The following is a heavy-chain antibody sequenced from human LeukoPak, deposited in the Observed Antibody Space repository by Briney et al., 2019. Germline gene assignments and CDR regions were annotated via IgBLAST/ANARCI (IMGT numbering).Heavy chain of an antibody. Sequence: PGGSLRLSCAASGFTFSSYWMHWVRQAPGKGLVWVSRINSDGSSTSYADSVKGRFTISRDNAKNTLYLQMNSLRAEDTAVYYCARIEIAAAGTLLYWYFDLWGRGTLVTVSS. D-gene: IGHD6-13*01. CDR3: ARIEIAAAGTLLYWYFDL. J-gene: IGHJ2*01. CDR1: GFTFSSYW. V-gene: IGHV3-74*01. CDR2: INSDGSST.